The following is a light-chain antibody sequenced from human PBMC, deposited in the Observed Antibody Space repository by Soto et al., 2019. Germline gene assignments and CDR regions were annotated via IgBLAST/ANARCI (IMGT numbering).Light chain of an antibody. CDR3: CSYAGISSSVV. V-gene: IGLV2-23*01. CDR1: SSDVGSYNL. Sequence: QSALTQPASVSGSPVQSITISCTGTSSDVGSYNLVSWYQQHPGKAPKLMIYEGSKRPSGVSNRFSGSKSGNTASLTISGLQDEDEADYFCCSYAGISSSVVFGGVTKLTVL. CDR2: EGS. J-gene: IGLJ2*01.